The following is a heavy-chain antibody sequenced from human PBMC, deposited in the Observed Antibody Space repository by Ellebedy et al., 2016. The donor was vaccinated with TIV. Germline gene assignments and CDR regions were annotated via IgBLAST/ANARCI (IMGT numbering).Heavy chain of an antibody. V-gene: IGHV4-59*01. CDR3: AKLSGAFDI. Sequence: SETLSLTXTVSGGSMNFSYWNWIRQSPGKGLEWIGHVYYSGNTKYNPSLKSRVTLSVDTSRNQFSLKLTSVTPADTAMYYCAKLSGAFDIWGQGTMVTVSS. D-gene: IGHD3-10*01. CDR1: GGSMNFSY. CDR2: VYYSGNT. J-gene: IGHJ3*02.